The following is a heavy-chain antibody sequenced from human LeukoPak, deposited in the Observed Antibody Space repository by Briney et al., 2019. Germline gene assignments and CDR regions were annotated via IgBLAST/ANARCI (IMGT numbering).Heavy chain of an antibody. CDR1: GYTFTSYA. J-gene: IGHJ4*02. CDR2: INTNNGNP. D-gene: IGHD5-24*01. CDR3: ARGGEMATIIPFDY. V-gene: IGHV7-4-1*02. Sequence: ASVKVSCKASGYTFTSYAINWVRQAPAHGLEWMGFINTNNGNPTYAQGFTGRFVFSLDTSVRTAYLQISSLKAEDTAVYYCARGGEMATIIPFDYWGQGTMVTVSS.